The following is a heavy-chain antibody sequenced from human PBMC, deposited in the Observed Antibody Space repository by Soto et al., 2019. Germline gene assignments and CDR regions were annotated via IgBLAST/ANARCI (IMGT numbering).Heavy chain of an antibody. D-gene: IGHD2-15*01. Sequence: GASVKVSCKAPGYTFTGYYMHWVRQAPGQGLEWMGWINPNSGGTNYAQKFQGRVTMTRDTSISTAYMELSRLRPDDTAVYYCARGVVVVAASYYGMDVWGQGTTVTVSS. CDR1: GYTFTGYY. CDR3: ARGVVVVAASYYGMDV. CDR2: INPNSGGT. V-gene: IGHV1-2*02. J-gene: IGHJ6*02.